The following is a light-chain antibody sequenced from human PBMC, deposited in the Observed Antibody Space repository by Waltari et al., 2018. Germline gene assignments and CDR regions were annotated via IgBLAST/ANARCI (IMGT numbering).Light chain of an antibody. CDR3: QQRYNWPLT. Sequence: EIVLTQSPATLSLSPGERATLSCRASHSVSNLLAWYQQRPGQSPRLLIYDTSSRAPGIPGRFSGSGSGADFTLTISGLEPEDFAVYYCQQRYNWPLTFGGGTRVEV. CDR2: DTS. J-gene: IGKJ4*01. V-gene: IGKV3-11*01. CDR1: HSVSNL.